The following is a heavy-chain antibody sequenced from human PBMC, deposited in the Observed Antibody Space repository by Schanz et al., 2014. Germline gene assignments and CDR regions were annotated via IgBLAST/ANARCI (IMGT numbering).Heavy chain of an antibody. CDR2: IIPVLNIA. V-gene: IGHV1-69*02. J-gene: IGHJ4*02. CDR3: ASSGAGYSSSWDFDY. CDR1: GGTFSSYT. D-gene: IGHD6-13*01. Sequence: QVHLVQSGAEVKKPGSSVKVSCKLSGGTFSSYTISWMRQAPGQGLEWMGKIIPVLNIATYAQRFQGRVSITADTSTNTAYMELSSLTSEDTAVHYCASSGAGYSSSWDFDYWGQGTLVIVSS.